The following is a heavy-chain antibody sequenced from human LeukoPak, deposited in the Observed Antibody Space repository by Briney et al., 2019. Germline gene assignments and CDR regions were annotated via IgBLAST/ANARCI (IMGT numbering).Heavy chain of an antibody. Sequence: SSETLSLTCAVYGGSFSGYYWSWIRQPPGKGLEWIGEINHSGSTNYNPSLKSRVTISVDTSKNQFSLKLSSVTAADTAVYYCARYYYMDVWGKGTTVIVSS. CDR3: ARYYYMDV. J-gene: IGHJ6*03. CDR1: GGSFSGYY. V-gene: IGHV4-34*01. CDR2: INHSGST.